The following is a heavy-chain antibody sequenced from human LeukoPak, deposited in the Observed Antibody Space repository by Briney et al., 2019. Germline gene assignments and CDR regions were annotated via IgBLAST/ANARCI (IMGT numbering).Heavy chain of an antibody. CDR3: AKDLIVEGASDY. J-gene: IGHJ4*02. CDR2: MSGSGGST. D-gene: IGHD1-26*01. Sequence: SGGSLRLSCAASGFTFSSNAMSWVRQAPGKGLEWVSAMSGSGGSTYYADSVKGRFTISRDNSKNTLYLQMNSLRAEDTAVYYCAKDLIVEGASDYWGQGTLVTVSS. V-gene: IGHV3-23*01. CDR1: GFTFSSNA.